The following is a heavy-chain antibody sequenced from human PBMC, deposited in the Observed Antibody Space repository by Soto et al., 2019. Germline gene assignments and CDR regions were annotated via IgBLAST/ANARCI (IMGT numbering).Heavy chain of an antibody. J-gene: IGHJ6*02. CDR2: ISAYNGNT. CDR1: GETFISYG. CDR3: ARDRDYYYDNRDNYHYHYGMDV. V-gene: IGHV1-18*01. D-gene: IGHD3-22*01. Sequence: ASVTDPWKASGETFISYGISWVRQANGQGLEWLGWISAYNGNTNYAQKLQGRVTMTTDTSTSTAYMELRSLRSDDTAVYYCARDRDYYYDNRDNYHYHYGMDVWGQGTTVTVSS.